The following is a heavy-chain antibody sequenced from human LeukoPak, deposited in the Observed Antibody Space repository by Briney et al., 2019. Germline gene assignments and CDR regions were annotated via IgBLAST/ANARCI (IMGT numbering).Heavy chain of an antibody. CDR1: GYTFTGYY. J-gene: IGHJ4*02. Sequence: ASVKVSCKASGYTFTGYYMHWVRQAPGQGLEWMGWINPNSGGTNYAQKFQGRVTMTRDTSISTAYMELSRLRSDDTAVYYCARDRSGSYHPRYFDYWGQGTLVTVFS. CDR2: INPNSGGT. CDR3: ARDRSGSYHPRYFDY. D-gene: IGHD1-26*01. V-gene: IGHV1-2*02.